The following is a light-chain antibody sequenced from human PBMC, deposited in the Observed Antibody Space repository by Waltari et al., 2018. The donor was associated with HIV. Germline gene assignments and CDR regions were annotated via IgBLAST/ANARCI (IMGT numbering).Light chain of an antibody. Sequence: DIVMTQSPASLVVSLGERATINCKSSQSVLYRSNNRNYLAWYQQKPGQPPKLLIYWASTRESGVPDRFSGRGSGTDFTLTISSLQAEDVAVYYCQQYYSTPRTFGQGTKVEIK. V-gene: IGKV4-1*01. CDR3: QQYYSTPRT. CDR2: WAS. CDR1: QSVLYRSNNRNY. J-gene: IGKJ1*01.